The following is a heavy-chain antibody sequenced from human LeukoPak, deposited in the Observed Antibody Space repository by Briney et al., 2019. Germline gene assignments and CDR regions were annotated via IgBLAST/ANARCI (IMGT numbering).Heavy chain of an antibody. CDR1: GFTFSSYA. CDR3: AKGGSSPYYYYYGMDV. J-gene: IGHJ6*02. CDR2: ISGSGGST. D-gene: IGHD6-6*01. V-gene: IGHV3-23*01. Sequence: GGSLRLSCAASGFTFSSYAMSWVRQAPGKGLEWVSAISGSGGSTYYADSVKGRFTISRDNSKNTLYLQMNSLRAEDTAVYYSAKGGSSPYYYYYGMDVWGQGTTVTVSS.